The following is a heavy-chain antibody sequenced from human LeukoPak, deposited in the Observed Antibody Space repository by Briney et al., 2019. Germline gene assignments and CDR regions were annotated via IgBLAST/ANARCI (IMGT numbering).Heavy chain of an antibody. Sequence: GGSLRLSCAASGFTFSSYSMNWVRQAPGKGLEWVSSISSSSSYIYYADSMKGRFTISRDNAKNSLYLQMNSLRAEDTAVYYCARGSGDIVVVPAATVNYYYYYMDVWGKGTTVTVSS. D-gene: IGHD2-2*01. CDR1: GFTFSSYS. J-gene: IGHJ6*03. CDR2: ISSSSSYI. CDR3: ARGSGDIVVVPAATVNYYYYYMDV. V-gene: IGHV3-21*01.